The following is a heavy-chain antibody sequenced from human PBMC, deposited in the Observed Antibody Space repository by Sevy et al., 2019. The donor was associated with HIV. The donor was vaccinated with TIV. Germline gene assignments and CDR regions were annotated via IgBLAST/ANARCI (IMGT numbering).Heavy chain of an antibody. CDR3: ASASYSSGWYPKQYYYYGMDV. J-gene: IGHJ6*02. D-gene: IGHD6-19*01. V-gene: IGHV3-48*02. Sequence: GGSLRLSCAASGFTFSSYSMNWVRQAPGKGLEWVSYISSSSSTIYYADSVKGRFTISRDNAKNSLYLQMNSLRDEDTAVYYCASASYSSGWYPKQYYYYGMDVWGQGTTVTVSS. CDR2: ISSSSSTI. CDR1: GFTFSSYS.